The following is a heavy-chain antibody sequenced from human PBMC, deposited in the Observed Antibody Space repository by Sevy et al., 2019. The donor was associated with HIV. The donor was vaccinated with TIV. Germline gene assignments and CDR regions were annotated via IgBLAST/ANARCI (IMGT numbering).Heavy chain of an antibody. CDR2: IYYSGST. CDR3: ARESIAAAGTDY. Sequence: SETLSLTCTVSGGSVSSGSYYWSWIRQPPGKGLEWIGYIYYSGSTNYNPSFKSRVTISVDTSKNQFSLKLSSVTAADTAVYYCARESIAAAGTDYWGQGTLVTVSS. V-gene: IGHV4-61*01. J-gene: IGHJ4*02. CDR1: GGSVSSGSYY. D-gene: IGHD6-13*01.